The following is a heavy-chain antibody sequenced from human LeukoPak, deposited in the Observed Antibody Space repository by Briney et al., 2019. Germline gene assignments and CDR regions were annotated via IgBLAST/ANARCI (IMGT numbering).Heavy chain of an antibody. V-gene: IGHV1-2*02. Sequence: ASVKVSCKASGYTFTGYYMHWVRQAPGQGLEWMGWIIPNSGGTNYAQKFQGRVTMTRDTSISTAYMELSRLRSDDTAVYYCARTIAAAVNWFDPWGQGTLVTVSS. D-gene: IGHD6-13*01. CDR2: IIPNSGGT. J-gene: IGHJ5*02. CDR1: GYTFTGYY. CDR3: ARTIAAAVNWFDP.